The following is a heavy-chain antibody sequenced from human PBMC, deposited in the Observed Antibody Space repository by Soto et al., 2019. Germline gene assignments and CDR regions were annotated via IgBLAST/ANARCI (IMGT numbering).Heavy chain of an antibody. V-gene: IGHV1-18*01. CDR1: GYTFTNFG. D-gene: IGHD3-10*01. J-gene: IGHJ4*02. CDR2: ISGDSGRT. CDR3: VRVGSTDHDRAGLD. Sequence: QVQLVQSGAEVKKPGASVKVSCKTSGYTFTNFGISWVRQAPGQRFEWLGWISGDSGRTYYAQKFQGRVTMTRDTSTNTAYMELRSLSSDDTAVFYCVRVGSTDHDRAGLDLGRVTLVTVSS.